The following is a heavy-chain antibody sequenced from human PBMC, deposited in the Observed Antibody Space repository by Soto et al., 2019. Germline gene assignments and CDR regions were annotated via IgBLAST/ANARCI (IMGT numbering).Heavy chain of an antibody. CDR1: GDSIRSADYY. D-gene: IGHD1-1*01. Sequence: LSLTCTVSGDSIRSADYYWSWIRKAPGKGLEWIGHIFYSGTTYYNPSLKSRLTISVDTSKNHFSLRLTSVTAADTAVYYCARDLWVEPELYYYGMDVWGQGTTVTVSS. V-gene: IGHV4-30-4*01. J-gene: IGHJ6*02. CDR3: ARDLWVEPELYYYGMDV. CDR2: IFYSGTT.